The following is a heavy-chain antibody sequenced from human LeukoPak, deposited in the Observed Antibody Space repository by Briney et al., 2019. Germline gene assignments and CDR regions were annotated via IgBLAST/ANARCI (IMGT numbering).Heavy chain of an antibody. CDR3: AKDQPMVYFDY. CDR1: GFTFSNYG. D-gene: IGHD3-10*01. CDR2: IRSDGSIK. J-gene: IGHJ4*02. V-gene: IGHV3-30*02. Sequence: PGESLRLSCAASGFTFSNYGMHWVRQAPGMGLGWVAFIRSDGSIKYYADSVKGRFTISRDNSKNTLYLQMNSLRAEDTAMYFCAKDQPMVYFDYWGQGTLVTVSS.